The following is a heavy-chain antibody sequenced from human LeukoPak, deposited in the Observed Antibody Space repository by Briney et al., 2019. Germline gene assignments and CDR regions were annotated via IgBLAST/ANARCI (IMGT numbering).Heavy chain of an antibody. CDR3: ARASYSGSYRGIDY. V-gene: IGHV4-59*01. CDR2: IYYSGST. Sequence: KPSEPLSLPCTVSGGSISSYYWSWIRQPPGKGLEWIGYIYYSGSTNYNPSLKSRVTISVDTSKNQFSLKLSSVTAADTAVYYCARASYSGSYRGIDYWGQGTLVTVSS. CDR1: GGSISSYY. D-gene: IGHD1-26*01. J-gene: IGHJ4*02.